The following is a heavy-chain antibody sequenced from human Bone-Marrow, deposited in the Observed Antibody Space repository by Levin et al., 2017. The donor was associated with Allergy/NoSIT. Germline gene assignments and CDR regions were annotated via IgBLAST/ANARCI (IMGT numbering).Heavy chain of an antibody. J-gene: IGHJ4*02. CDR2: INSDGSRT. V-gene: IGHV3-74*01. D-gene: IGHD2-2*01. CDR3: ARGGVTAGFDY. Sequence: GESLKISCAASGFTLATYWMEWVRQAPGKGLVWVSYINSDGSRTNYADSVKGRFTTSRDNAKNTLYLQLNSLRAEDTAVYFCARGGVTAGFDYWGQGTLVTVSS. CDR1: GFTLATYW.